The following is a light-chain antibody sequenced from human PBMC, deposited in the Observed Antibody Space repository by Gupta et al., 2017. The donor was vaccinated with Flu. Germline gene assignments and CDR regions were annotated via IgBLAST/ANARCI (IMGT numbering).Light chain of an antibody. J-gene: IGKJ5*01. CDR1: QDISNY. V-gene: IGKV1-33*01. CDR2: DAS. Sequence: IPLTPSPSSLSASVGDRVTITCQASQDISNYLNWYQQKPGKAPKLLIYDASNLETGVPSRFSGSGSGKDFTFTISSLQPEDIATYYCQQYVNFKRNFGQGTRLEIK. CDR3: QQYVNFKRN.